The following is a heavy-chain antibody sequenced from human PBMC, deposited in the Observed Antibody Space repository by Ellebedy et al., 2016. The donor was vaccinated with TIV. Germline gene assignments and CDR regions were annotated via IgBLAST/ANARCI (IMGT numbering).Heavy chain of an antibody. D-gene: IGHD3-16*01. CDR1: GFTFSNYA. V-gene: IGHV3-23*01. Sequence: GESLKISCAASGFTFSNYAMAWVRQAPGKGLEWVSAISGSGGSTYYADSVKGRFTISRDNSKNTLYLQMNSLRAEDTAVYYCAKGGTISLKNWFDPWGQGTLVTVSS. CDR2: ISGSGGST. J-gene: IGHJ5*02. CDR3: AKGGTISLKNWFDP.